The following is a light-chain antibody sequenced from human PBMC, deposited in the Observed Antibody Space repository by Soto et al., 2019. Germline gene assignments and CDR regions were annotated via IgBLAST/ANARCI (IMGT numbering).Light chain of an antibody. CDR2: LEGSGSY. CDR3: ETWDRNTHTG. Sequence: QSVLTQSSSASASLGSSVKLTCTLSSGHSSYIIAWHQQQPGKAPRYLMKLEGSGSYNKGSGVPDRFSGSSSGADRYRAICILQFEDEGDYYCETWDRNTHTGLGGGTQVTLL. V-gene: IGLV4-60*02. CDR1: SGHSSYI. J-gene: IGLJ2*01.